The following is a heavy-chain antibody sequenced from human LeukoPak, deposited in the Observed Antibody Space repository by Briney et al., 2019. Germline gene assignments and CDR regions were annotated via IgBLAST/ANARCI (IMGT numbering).Heavy chain of an antibody. J-gene: IGHJ4*02. D-gene: IGHD1-1*01. CDR3: AKANWVSNADAVW. CDR2: ISGSGGST. V-gene: IGHV3-23*01. CDR1: GFTFSSYA. Sequence: LTGESLRLSCAASGFTFSSYAMSWVRQAPGKGLEWVSAISGSGGSTYYADSVKGRFTLSRDDSRNTVYFQLNNLRVEDTAIYYCAKANWVSNADAVWWGQGTHVTVSS.